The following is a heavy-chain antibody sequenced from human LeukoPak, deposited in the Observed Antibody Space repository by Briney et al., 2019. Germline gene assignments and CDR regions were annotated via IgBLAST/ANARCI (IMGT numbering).Heavy chain of an antibody. V-gene: IGHV4-59*01. CDR3: ARSSGVATVAARKFDY. CDR2: IFYSGST. CDR1: GGSFSGYY. D-gene: IGHD6-6*01. Sequence: SETLSLTCAVYGGSFSGYYWSWIRQPPGKGLEWIGYIFYSGSTNYNPSLKSRVTISVDTSKNQFSLKLSSVTAADTAVYYCARSSGVATVAARKFDYWGQGTLVTVSS. J-gene: IGHJ4*02.